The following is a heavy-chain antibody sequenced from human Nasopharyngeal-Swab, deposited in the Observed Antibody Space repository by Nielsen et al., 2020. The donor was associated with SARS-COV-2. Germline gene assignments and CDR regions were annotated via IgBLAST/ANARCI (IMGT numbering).Heavy chain of an antibody. Sequence: ASVKVSCKASGYTFTSYGISWARQAPGQGLEGMGWTSAYNGNTNYAQKLQGRVTMTTDTSTSTAYMELRSLRSDDTAVYYCARLIMITFGGVIVMDMDALDIWGQGTMVTVSS. D-gene: IGHD3-16*02. CDR1: GYTFTSYG. CDR3: ARLIMITFGGVIVMDMDALDI. CDR2: TSAYNGNT. J-gene: IGHJ3*02. V-gene: IGHV1-18*01.